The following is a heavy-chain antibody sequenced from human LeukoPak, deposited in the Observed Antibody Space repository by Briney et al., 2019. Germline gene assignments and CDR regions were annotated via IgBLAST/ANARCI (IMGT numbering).Heavy chain of an antibody. CDR1: GFSFSTYA. Sequence: GGSLRLSCAASGFSFSTYAMHWVRQAPGKGLEGVANIKQDGSEKHYVDSVKGRFTISRDNAKNSLYLQMNSLRAEDTAVYYCATERAGERPRPLLSYYYMDVWGKGTTVTISS. V-gene: IGHV3-7*01. J-gene: IGHJ6*03. CDR2: IKQDGSEK. D-gene: IGHD3-16*01. CDR3: ATERAGERPRPLLSYYYMDV.